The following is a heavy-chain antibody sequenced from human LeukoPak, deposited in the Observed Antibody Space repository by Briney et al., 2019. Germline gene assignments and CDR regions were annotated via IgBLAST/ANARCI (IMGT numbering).Heavy chain of an antibody. V-gene: IGHV3-11*01. J-gene: IGHJ4*02. Sequence: GGSLRLSCAASGVTSSDYYMSWSREAPEEGLGRGSYFSSSGSTIYYADSVKGRFTISRDNAKNSLYLQMNSLRAEDTAVYYCAREGEDFWSGYHLYYFDYWGQGTLVTVSS. D-gene: IGHD3-3*01. CDR3: AREGEDFWSGYHLYYFDY. CDR1: GVTSSDYY. CDR2: FSSSGSTI.